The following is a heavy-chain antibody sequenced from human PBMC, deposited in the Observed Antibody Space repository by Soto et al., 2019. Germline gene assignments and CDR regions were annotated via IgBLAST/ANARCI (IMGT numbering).Heavy chain of an antibody. J-gene: IGHJ4*02. CDR3: ASATRASIVASPYYFDY. CDR2: IIPIFGTA. CDR1: GGTFSSYA. D-gene: IGHD5-12*01. Sequence: PVKVSCKASGGTFSSYAISWVRQAPGQGLEWMGGIIPIFGTANYAQKFQGRVTITADESTSTAYMELSSLRSEDTAVYYCASATRASIVASPYYFDYWGQGTLVTVSS. V-gene: IGHV1-69*13.